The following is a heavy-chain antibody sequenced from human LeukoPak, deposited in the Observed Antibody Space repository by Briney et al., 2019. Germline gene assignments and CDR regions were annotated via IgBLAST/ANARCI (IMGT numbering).Heavy chain of an antibody. Sequence: PGGSLRLSCVASGFTSSNYAMTWVRQAPGKGLEWVSTVSGPGTDTYYVDSLKGRFTISRDNSKQTVYLQMKNLRHEDTVIYYCAKYCGADCFSGIDHWGQGTLVTVSS. CDR3: AKYCGADCFSGIDH. CDR2: VSGPGTDT. V-gene: IGHV3-23*01. J-gene: IGHJ4*02. CDR1: GFTSSNYA. D-gene: IGHD2-21*02.